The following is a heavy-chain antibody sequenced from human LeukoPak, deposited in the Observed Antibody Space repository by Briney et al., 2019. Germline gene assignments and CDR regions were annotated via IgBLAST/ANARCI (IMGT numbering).Heavy chain of an antibody. Sequence: GRSLRLSCAASGFTFSTYTMNWGRKAPGTGLERVSSIRSCSNNINYDDSVKGGFTISRDNAMNSVHLQMNSLRVEDTAVYYCARGYQRPDYWGQGTLITVSS. CDR2: IRSCSNNI. J-gene: IGHJ4*02. CDR1: GFTFSTYT. V-gene: IGHV3-21*01. D-gene: IGHD2-2*01. CDR3: ARGYQRPDY.